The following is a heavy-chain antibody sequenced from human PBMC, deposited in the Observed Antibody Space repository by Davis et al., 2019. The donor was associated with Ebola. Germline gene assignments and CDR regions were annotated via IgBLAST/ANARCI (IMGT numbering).Heavy chain of an antibody. CDR2: IYPGDSDT. J-gene: IGHJ4*02. V-gene: IGHV5-51*01. D-gene: IGHD4-11*01. CDR1: GYSFTNYW. Sequence: GESLKISCQGSGYSFTNYWIGWVRQMPGKGLEWMGIIYPGDSDTRYSPSFQGQVTISADKSVNTAYLQWSSLKASDSAIYFCARQDYIVSPFFDYWGQGTLVTVSS. CDR3: ARQDYIVSPFFDY.